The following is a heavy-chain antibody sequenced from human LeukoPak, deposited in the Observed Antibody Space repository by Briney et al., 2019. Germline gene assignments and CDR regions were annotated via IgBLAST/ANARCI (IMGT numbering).Heavy chain of an antibody. Sequence: GESLRISCKGSGYSFTCYWISWVRQMPGKGLEWMGRIDPSDSYTNYSPSFQGHVTISADKSISTAYLQWSSLKASDTAMYYCARHPRARGWYEDGGSLDYWGQGTLVTVSS. D-gene: IGHD6-19*01. V-gene: IGHV5-10-1*01. CDR1: GYSFTCYW. J-gene: IGHJ4*02. CDR2: IDPSDSYT. CDR3: ARHPRARGWYEDGGSLDY.